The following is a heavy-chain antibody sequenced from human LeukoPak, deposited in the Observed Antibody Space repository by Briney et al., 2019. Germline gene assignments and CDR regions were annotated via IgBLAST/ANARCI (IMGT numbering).Heavy chain of an antibody. D-gene: IGHD3-10*01. Sequence: SGGSLRLSCAASGFTFSSYGMHWVRQAPGKGLEWVAFIRYDGSNKYYADSVKGRFTISRDNSKNTLYLQMNSLRAEDTAVYYCAKDLRYGLGVRGGSLYMDVWGKGTTVTISS. CDR1: GFTFSSYG. V-gene: IGHV3-30*02. CDR2: IRYDGSNK. CDR3: AKDLRYGLGVRGGSLYMDV. J-gene: IGHJ6*03.